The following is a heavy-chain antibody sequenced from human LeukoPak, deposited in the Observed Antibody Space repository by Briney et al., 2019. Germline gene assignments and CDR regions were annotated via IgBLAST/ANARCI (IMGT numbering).Heavy chain of an antibody. CDR3: ARETYYYDSSGYYRD. J-gene: IGHJ4*02. CDR1: GYTVTSYG. D-gene: IGHD3-22*01. CDR2: ISAYNGNT. Sequence: ASVKVSCKASGYTVTSYGISWVRQAPGQGLEWMGWISAYNGNTNYAQKLQGRVTMTTDTSTSTAYMELRSLRSDDTAVYYCARETYYYDSSGYYRDWGQGTLVTVSS. V-gene: IGHV1-18*01.